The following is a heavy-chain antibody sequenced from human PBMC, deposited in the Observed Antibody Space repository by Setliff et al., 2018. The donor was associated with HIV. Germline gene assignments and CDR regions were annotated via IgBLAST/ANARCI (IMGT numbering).Heavy chain of an antibody. Sequence: RASVKVSCKAFGYTFSTNAIHWVRQAPRQRLEWMGYINAGDDNTRYSEKFQGRVTITRDTSANTAYMELSSLRSEDTAVYYCARGSCSGCYLSDYWGLGTLVTVSS. D-gene: IGHD6-19*01. CDR1: GYTFSTNA. V-gene: IGHV1-3*01. CDR3: ARGSCSGCYLSDY. CDR2: INAGDDNT. J-gene: IGHJ4*02.